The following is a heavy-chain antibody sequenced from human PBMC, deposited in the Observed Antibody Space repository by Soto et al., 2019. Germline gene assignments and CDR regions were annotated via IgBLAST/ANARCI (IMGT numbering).Heavy chain of an antibody. CDR3: ARVSGSSYYGMDV. J-gene: IGHJ6*02. CDR2: IYHSGST. D-gene: IGHD1-26*01. CDR1: GGSISSSNW. V-gene: IGHV4-4*02. Sequence: QVQLQESGPGLVKPSGTLSLTCAVSGGSISSSNWWSWVRQPPGKGLEWIGEIYHSGSTNYNPSLKSRVTISVGTSKNQFSLKLSSVTAADTAVYYCARVSGSSYYGMDVWGQGITGTVSS.